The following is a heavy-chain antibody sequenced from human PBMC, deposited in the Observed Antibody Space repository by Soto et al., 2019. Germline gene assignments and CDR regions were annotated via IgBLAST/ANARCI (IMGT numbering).Heavy chain of an antibody. J-gene: IGHJ4*02. CDR2: ISGSGGST. D-gene: IGHD3-22*01. CDR1: GFTFSSYA. CDR3: AKNPGYYYDSTRYPFDY. V-gene: IGHV3-23*01. Sequence: GGSLRLSCAASGFTFSSYAMNWVRQAPGKGLEWVSAISGSGGSTYYADSVKGRFTISRDNSKNTLYLQVNSLRAEDTAVYYCAKNPGYYYDSTRYPFDYWGQGTLVTVSS.